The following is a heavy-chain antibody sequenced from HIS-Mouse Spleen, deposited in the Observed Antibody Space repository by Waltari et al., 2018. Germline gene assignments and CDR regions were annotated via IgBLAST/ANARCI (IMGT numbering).Heavy chain of an antibody. V-gene: IGHV4-39*07. Sequence: QLQLQESGPGLVKPSETLSLTCTVSGGSISSSSYYWGWIRQPPGQGLGWIGSIYYSGSTDYNPSLKSRVTLSVETSKNQFSLKLSAVTAADTAVYYCAREIPYSSSWYDWYFDLWGRGTLVTVSS. D-gene: IGHD6-13*01. CDR1: GGSISSSSYY. J-gene: IGHJ2*01. CDR2: IYYSGST. CDR3: AREIPYSSSWYDWYFDL.